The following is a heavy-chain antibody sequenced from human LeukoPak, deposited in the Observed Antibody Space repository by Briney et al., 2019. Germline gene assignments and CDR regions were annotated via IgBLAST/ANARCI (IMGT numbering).Heavy chain of an antibody. Sequence: ASVKVSCKASGYTFTSYDINWVRQATGQGLEWMGWMNPNSGNTGYAQKLQGRVTMTTDTSTNTAYMELRSLRSDDTAVYYCARDREGGIAAAGHFDYWGQGTLVTVSS. V-gene: IGHV1-8*01. CDR3: ARDREGGIAAAGHFDY. CDR1: GYTFTSYD. D-gene: IGHD6-13*01. J-gene: IGHJ4*02. CDR2: MNPNSGNT.